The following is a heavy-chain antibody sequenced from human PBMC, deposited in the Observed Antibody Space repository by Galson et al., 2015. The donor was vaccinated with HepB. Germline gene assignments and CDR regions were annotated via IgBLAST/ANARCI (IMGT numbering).Heavy chain of an antibody. J-gene: IGHJ4*02. CDR3: AKVAILGATPHYFDY. CDR1: GFTFTRYT. D-gene: IGHD3-16*01. V-gene: IGHV3-23*01. CDR2: LSVNGDIS. Sequence: SLRLSCAASGFTFTRYTMGWVRQAPGKGLKWVSSLSVNGDISYYEDSVKGRFTISRDNSKKMVYLQMNGLRAEDTAVYYCAKVAILGATPHYFDYLGQGTRDTVSS.